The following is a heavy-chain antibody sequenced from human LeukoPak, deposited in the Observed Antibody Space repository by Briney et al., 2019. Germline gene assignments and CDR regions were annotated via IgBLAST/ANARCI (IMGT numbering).Heavy chain of an antibody. J-gene: IGHJ4*02. CDR1: GFTFSSYS. V-gene: IGHV3-21*01. D-gene: IGHD4-17*01. CDR3: ARDDTVTTTMDY. CDR2: ISSSSSYI. Sequence: GGSLRLSCAASGFTFSSYSMNWVRQAPGKGLEWVSSISSSSSYIYYADSVKGRFTISRDNAKNSLYLQMNSLRAEDTAVYYCARDDTVTTTMDYWGQGTPVTVSS.